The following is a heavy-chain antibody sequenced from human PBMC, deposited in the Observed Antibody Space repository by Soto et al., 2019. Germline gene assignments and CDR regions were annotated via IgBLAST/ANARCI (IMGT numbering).Heavy chain of an antibody. J-gene: IGHJ4*02. D-gene: IGHD3-10*01. V-gene: IGHV3-21*01. CDR1: GFTFSSYS. Sequence: EVQLVESGGGLVKPGGSLRLSCEASGFTFSSYSMNWVRQAPGKGLEWVSSISSSSSYIYYADSVKGRFTISRDNAKNSLYLQMNSLRAEYTAVYYCASHYGSGSPPCYWGQGTLVTVSS. CDR3: ASHYGSGSPPCY. CDR2: ISSSSSYI.